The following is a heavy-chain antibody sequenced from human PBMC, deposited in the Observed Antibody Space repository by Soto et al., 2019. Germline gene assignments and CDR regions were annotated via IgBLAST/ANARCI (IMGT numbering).Heavy chain of an antibody. J-gene: IGHJ4*02. D-gene: IGHD3-16*01. CDR3: AKDRVESGLGEIDY. V-gene: IGHV3-30*18. Sequence: GGSLRLSCAASGFSFSNNGMHWVRQAPGKGLEWVAIISYDGSKKYYADSVKGRFTISRDNSKNTLYLQMNSLRVEDTAVFYCAKDRVESGLGEIDYWGQGTMVTVYS. CDR1: GFSFSNNG. CDR2: ISYDGSKK.